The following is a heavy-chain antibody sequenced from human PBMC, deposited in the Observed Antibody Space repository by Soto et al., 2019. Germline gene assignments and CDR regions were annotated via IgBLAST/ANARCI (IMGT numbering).Heavy chain of an antibody. V-gene: IGHV1-18*01. CDR1: GYTFTSYG. D-gene: IGHD6-13*01. CDR3: ARDRAAAGPHYYYYYGMDV. Sequence: QVQLVQSGAEVKKPGASVKVSCKASGYTFTSYGISWVRQAPGQGLEWMGWISAYNGNTNYAQKLQGRVTMTTDTXXSXAXXELRSLRSDDTAVYYCARDRAAAGPHYYYYYGMDVWGQGTTVTVSS. CDR2: ISAYNGNT. J-gene: IGHJ6*02.